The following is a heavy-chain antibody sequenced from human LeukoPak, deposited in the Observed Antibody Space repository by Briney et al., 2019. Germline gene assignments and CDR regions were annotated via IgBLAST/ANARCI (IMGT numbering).Heavy chain of an antibody. Sequence: GRSMRPSSAAAAFSLSTYSMNWVRQAPRGGVEWVSSISSSITYIYYSGLVKGRFTISRDNAKNSLYLQMNSLRAEDTAVYYCAREVRDFLTPDAFDIWGQGTMVTVSS. D-gene: IGHD3-9*01. CDR3: AREVRDFLTPDAFDI. CDR1: AFSLSTYS. CDR2: ISSSITYI. J-gene: IGHJ3*02. V-gene: IGHV3-21*01.